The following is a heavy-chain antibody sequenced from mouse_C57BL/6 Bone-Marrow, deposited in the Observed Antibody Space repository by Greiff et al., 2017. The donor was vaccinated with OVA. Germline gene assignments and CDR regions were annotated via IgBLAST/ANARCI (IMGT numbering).Heavy chain of an antibody. Sequence: VQLQQPGAEFVKPGASVKLSCKASGYTFTNYYIQWIKQRPGQGLEWIGEIDPSDSYTNYNQKFKGKATLTVDTSSSTACMQLSSLKSEDSAVYYCGSWDFAYWGQGTLVTVSA. CDR2: IDPSDSYT. J-gene: IGHJ3*01. CDR1: GYTFTNYY. V-gene: IGHV1-50*01. CDR3: GSWDFAY. D-gene: IGHD1-1*01.